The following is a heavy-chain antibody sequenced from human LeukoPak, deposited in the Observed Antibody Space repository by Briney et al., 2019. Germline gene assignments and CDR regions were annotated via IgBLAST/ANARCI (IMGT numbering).Heavy chain of an antibody. V-gene: IGHV3-30*04. D-gene: IGHD5-18*01. J-gene: IGHJ4*02. CDR2: ISYDGSNK. CDR3: ARDKRIMGGYSYGPIDY. Sequence: GGSLRLSCAASGFTFSSYAMHWVRQAPGKGLEWVAVISYDGSNKYYADSVKGRFTISRDNSKNTLYLQMNSLRAEDTAVYYCARDKRIMGGYSYGPIDYWGQGTLVTVSS. CDR1: GFTFSSYA.